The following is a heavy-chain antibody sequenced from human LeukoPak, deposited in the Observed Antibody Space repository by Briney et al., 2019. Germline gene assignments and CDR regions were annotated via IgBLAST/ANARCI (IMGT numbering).Heavy chain of an antibody. D-gene: IGHD5-18*01. CDR1: GFTFSNAW. CDR3: TTSRVDTAMVDDY. Sequence: PGGSLRLSCAASGFTFSNAWMSWVRQAPGKGLEWVGRIKSKTDGGTTDYAVPVKGRFTISRDDSKNTLYLQMNSLKTEDTAVYYCTTSRVDTAMVDDYWGQGTLVTVSS. J-gene: IGHJ4*02. CDR2: IKSKTDGGTT. V-gene: IGHV3-15*01.